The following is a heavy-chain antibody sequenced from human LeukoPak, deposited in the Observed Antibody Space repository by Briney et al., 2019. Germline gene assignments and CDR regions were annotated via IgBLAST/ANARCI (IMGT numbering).Heavy chain of an antibody. CDR3: ARVTEMTTVTSAFDY. Sequence: GASVTVSCKASGYTFTGYYMHWVRQAPGQGLEWMGWINPNSGGTNYAQKFQGRVTMTRDTSISTAYMELSRLRSDDTAVYYCARVTEMTTVTSAFDYWGQGTLVTVSS. CDR2: INPNSGGT. D-gene: IGHD4-17*01. CDR1: GYTFTGYY. V-gene: IGHV1-2*02. J-gene: IGHJ4*02.